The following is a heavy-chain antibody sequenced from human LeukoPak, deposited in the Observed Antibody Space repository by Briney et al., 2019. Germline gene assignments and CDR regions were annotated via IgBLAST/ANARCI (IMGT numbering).Heavy chain of an antibody. D-gene: IGHD3-22*01. V-gene: IGHV1-8*01. CDR3: VRGITTLGGEFDY. J-gene: IGHJ4*02. CDR1: GYTFTSHD. Sequence: ASVKVSCKASGYTFTSHDITWVRQATGQGPEWVGWMNPDSGNTGYAQKFQGRVTMTRNTSISTTYVELSRLRSEDTAVYYCVRGITTLGGEFDYWGQGTLVTVSS. CDR2: MNPDSGNT.